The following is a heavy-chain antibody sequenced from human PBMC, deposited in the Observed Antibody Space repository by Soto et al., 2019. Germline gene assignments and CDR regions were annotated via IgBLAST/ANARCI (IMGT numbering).Heavy chain of an antibody. J-gene: IGHJ5*02. CDR3: TRWTGYGDL. CDR1: GFSVSTYG. V-gene: IGHV3-23*01. CDR2: VSGGSGAT. D-gene: IGHD4-17*01. Sequence: DVQILESGGGLVEPGGSLRLSCAASGFSVSTYGVTWVRQGPGKGLEWVAGVSGGSGATHYRDSVKGRFTINTDYPENTAYLQMNSLRVEDTAVYYCTRWTGYGDLWGQGILVTVSS.